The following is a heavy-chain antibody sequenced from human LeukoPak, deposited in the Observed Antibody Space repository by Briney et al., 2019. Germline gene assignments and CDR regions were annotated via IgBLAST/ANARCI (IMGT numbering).Heavy chain of an antibody. CDR3: AKDSGRVTIFGVLIPLDY. CDR1: GFTFGNYG. V-gene: IGHV3-30*02. Sequence: GGSLRLSCAASGFTFGNYGMHWVRQAPGKGLEWVAFVRYDGGGRYYADSVKGRLTISRDNSKNTLYLQMNSLKSEDTAIYYCAKDSGRVTIFGVLIPLDYWGQGTLVTVSS. CDR2: VRYDGGGR. J-gene: IGHJ4*02. D-gene: IGHD3-3*01.